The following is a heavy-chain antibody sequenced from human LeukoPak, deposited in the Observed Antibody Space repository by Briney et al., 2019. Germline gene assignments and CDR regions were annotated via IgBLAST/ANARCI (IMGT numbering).Heavy chain of an antibody. CDR1: GFTFSNAW. CDR3: TTDEDDFWSGFFDY. V-gene: IGHV3-15*01. Sequence: PGGSLRLSCAASGFTFSNAWMSWVRQAPGKGLEWVGRIKSKTDGGTTDYAAPVKGRFTISRDDSKNTLYLQMNSLKTEDTAVYYCTTDEDDFWSGFFDYWGRGTLVTVSS. D-gene: IGHD3-3*01. J-gene: IGHJ4*02. CDR2: IKSKTDGGTT.